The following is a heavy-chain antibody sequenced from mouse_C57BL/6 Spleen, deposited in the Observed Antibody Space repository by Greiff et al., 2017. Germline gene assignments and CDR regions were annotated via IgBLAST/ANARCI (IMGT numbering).Heavy chain of an antibody. J-gene: IGHJ2*01. CDR1: GFTFSSYA. V-gene: IGHV5-4*01. CDR2: ISDGGSYT. CDR3: ARDYYGSSSDYFDY. Sequence: EVHLVESGGGLVKPGGSLKLSCAASGFTFSSYAMSWVRQTPEKRLEWVATISDGGSYTYYPDNVKGRFTISRDNAKNNLYLQMSHLKSEDTAMXYCARDYYGSSSDYFDYWGQGTTLTVSS. D-gene: IGHD1-1*01.